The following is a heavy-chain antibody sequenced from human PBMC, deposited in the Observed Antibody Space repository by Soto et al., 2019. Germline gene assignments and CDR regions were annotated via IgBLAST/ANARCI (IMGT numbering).Heavy chain of an antibody. CDR2: ISAYNGNT. Sequence: QVPLVQSGAEVKQPGASVKVSCKASGYTFTSYGISWVRQAPGQGLEWMGWISAYNGNTNYAQKLQGRVTMTTDTSTSTAYMELRSLRSDDTAVYYCARASCSGGSCYSYYFDYWGQGTLVTVSS. V-gene: IGHV1-18*01. D-gene: IGHD2-15*01. CDR1: GYTFTSYG. J-gene: IGHJ4*02. CDR3: ARASCSGGSCYSYYFDY.